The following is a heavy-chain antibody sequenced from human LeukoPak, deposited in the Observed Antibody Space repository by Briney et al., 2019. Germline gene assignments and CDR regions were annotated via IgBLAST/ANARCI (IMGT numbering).Heavy chain of an antibody. CDR2: MNPNSGNT. V-gene: IGHV1-8*03. CDR1: GYTFTSYD. CDR3: ARASRVPNGKPRPPRAEYFQH. D-gene: IGHD6-6*01. Sequence: GASVKVSCKASGYTFTSYDINWVRQAAGQGLEWMGWMNPNSGNTGYAQKFQGRVTITRNTSISTAYMELSSLRSEDTAVYYCARASRVPNGKPRPPRAEYFQHWGQGTLVTVSS. J-gene: IGHJ1*01.